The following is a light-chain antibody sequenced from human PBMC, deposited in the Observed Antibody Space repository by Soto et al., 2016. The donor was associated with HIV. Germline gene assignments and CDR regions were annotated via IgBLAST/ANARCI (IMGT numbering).Light chain of an antibody. J-gene: IGKJ1*01. CDR1: RDINNY. Sequence: DIQMTQSPSSLSASVGDTVTITCRASRDINNYLAWFQQKPGKAPKLLIYKASNLQSGVPSRFSGSGSGTEFTLTIRSLQPDDVASYYCQQYNKYPKTFGQGTKVEIK. V-gene: IGKV1-16*01. CDR2: KAS. CDR3: QQYNKYPKT.